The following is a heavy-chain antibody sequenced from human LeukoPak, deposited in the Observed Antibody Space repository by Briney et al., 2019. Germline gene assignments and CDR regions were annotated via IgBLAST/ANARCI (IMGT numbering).Heavy chain of an antibody. CDR3: AAQTTLTGAYDP. V-gene: IGHV3-64*01. D-gene: IGHD1-20*01. J-gene: IGHJ5*02. CDR1: GLTFSTCV. Sequence: GGSLRLSCAASGLTFSTCVMLWVRQAPGMGLEYVSSIDPNGKTSYYANSVKGRFTISRDNSNNMLYLQMGSLTTEYMAVYYCAAQTTLTGAYDPWGQGTLVTVSS. CDR2: IDPNGKTS.